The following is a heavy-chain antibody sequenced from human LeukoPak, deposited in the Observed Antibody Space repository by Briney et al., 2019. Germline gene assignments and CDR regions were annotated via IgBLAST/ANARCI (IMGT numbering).Heavy chain of an antibody. D-gene: IGHD3-10*01. Sequence: GGSLSLSCAASGSTFSNYAMSWVRQARGKGLEWASAISGSGGSTYYADFVKGRFTISRDNSKNRLYLQMNSLRAEDTAVYYCAKDRQYYYGSGANWFDPWGQGTLVTVSS. CDR3: AKDRQYYYGSGANWFDP. CDR2: ISGSGGST. CDR1: GSTFSNYA. J-gene: IGHJ5*02. V-gene: IGHV3-23*01.